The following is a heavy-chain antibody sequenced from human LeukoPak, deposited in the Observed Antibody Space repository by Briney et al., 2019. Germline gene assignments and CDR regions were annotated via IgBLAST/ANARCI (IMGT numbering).Heavy chain of an antibody. CDR1: GYSISSGYY. CDR2: ISSSSSYI. Sequence: ETLSLTCTVSGYSISSGYYWGWIRQPPGKGLEWVSSISSSSSYIYYADSVKGRFTISRDNAKNSLYLQMNSLRAEDTAVYYCARPIGGYDAFDIWGQGTMVTVSS. D-gene: IGHD3-10*01. V-gene: IGHV3-21*01. J-gene: IGHJ3*02. CDR3: ARPIGGYDAFDI.